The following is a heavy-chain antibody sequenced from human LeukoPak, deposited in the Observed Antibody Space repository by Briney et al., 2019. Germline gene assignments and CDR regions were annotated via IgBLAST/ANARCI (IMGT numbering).Heavy chain of an antibody. Sequence: GGSLRLSCAASGFTFSSYGMHWVRQAPGKGLEWVAVIWYDGSNKYYADSVKGRFTISRDNSKSTLYLQMDNLRAEDTAVYFCAKSAGVATIYFDSWGQGALVTVSS. V-gene: IGHV3-33*06. D-gene: IGHD5-12*01. J-gene: IGHJ4*02. CDR1: GFTFSSYG. CDR2: IWYDGSNK. CDR3: AKSAGVATIYFDS.